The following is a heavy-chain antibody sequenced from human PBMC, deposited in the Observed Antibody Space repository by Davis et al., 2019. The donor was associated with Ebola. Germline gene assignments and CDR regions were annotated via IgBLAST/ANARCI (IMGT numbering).Heavy chain of an antibody. D-gene: IGHD7-27*01. CDR1: GDSVSNNRDA. Sequence: SQTLSLTCAISGDSVSNNRDAWNWIRQSPSRGLEWLGRTYYRSKWFVDYAASVKSRITINADTSKNQFSLQLTSVTPEDTAVYYCARELITLGAYMDVWGKGTTVTVSS. CDR2: TYYRSKWFV. CDR3: ARELITLGAYMDV. J-gene: IGHJ6*03. V-gene: IGHV6-1*01.